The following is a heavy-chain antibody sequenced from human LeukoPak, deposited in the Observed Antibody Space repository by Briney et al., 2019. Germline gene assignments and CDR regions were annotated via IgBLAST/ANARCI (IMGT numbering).Heavy chain of an antibody. V-gene: IGHV3-21*01. Sequence: GGSLRLSCAASGFTFSNYDMNWVRQAPGKGLEWVSSITTGGDDLYYSDSVKGRFTISRDNAKNSLFLQMNNLRAEDTAVYYCARKQWLNSWGQGTRVIVSS. CDR2: ITTGGDDL. CDR1: GFTFSNYD. D-gene: IGHD6-19*01. CDR3: ARKQWLNS. J-gene: IGHJ5*02.